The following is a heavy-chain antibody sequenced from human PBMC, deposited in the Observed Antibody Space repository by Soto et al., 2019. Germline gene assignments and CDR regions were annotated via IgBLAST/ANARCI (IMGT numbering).Heavy chain of an antibody. J-gene: IGHJ3*02. CDR3: ARDRIRDMTDHAFDI. Sequence: SETLSLTCTVSGGSISSGGYYWSWIRQHPGKGLEWIGCIYYSGSTYYNPSLKSRVTISVDTSKNQFSLKLSSVTAADTAVYYCARDRIRDMTDHAFDIWGQGTMVTVSS. CDR1: GGSISSGGYY. V-gene: IGHV4-31*03. CDR2: IYYSGST.